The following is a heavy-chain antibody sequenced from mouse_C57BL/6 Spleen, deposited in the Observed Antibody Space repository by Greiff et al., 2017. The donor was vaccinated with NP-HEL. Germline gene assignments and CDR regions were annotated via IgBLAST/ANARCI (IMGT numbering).Heavy chain of an antibody. J-gene: IGHJ2*01. Sequence: VQLQQSGPELVKPGASVKISCKASGYAFSSSWMNWVKQRPGKGLEWIGRIYPGDGDTNYNGKFKGKATLTADKSSSTAYMQLSSLTSEDSAVYFWARGTGSFDYWGQGTTLTVSS. CDR1: GYAFSSSW. CDR2: IYPGDGDT. V-gene: IGHV1-82*01. D-gene: IGHD4-1*01. CDR3: ARGTGSFDY.